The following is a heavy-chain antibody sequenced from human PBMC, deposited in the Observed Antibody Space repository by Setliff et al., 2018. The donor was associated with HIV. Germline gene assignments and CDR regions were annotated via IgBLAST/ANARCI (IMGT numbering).Heavy chain of an antibody. D-gene: IGHD6-13*01. Sequence: ASVKVSCKASGYTFTAYYLHWVRQAPGQGLEWMGRINPNNGDTNYAQKFQGRVTMTRDTSISTTYMELSRLRSDDTAVYYCARDLNSSPFDYWGQGTLVTVSS. J-gene: IGHJ4*02. CDR2: INPNNGDT. V-gene: IGHV1-2*06. CDR3: ARDLNSSPFDY. CDR1: GYTFTAYY.